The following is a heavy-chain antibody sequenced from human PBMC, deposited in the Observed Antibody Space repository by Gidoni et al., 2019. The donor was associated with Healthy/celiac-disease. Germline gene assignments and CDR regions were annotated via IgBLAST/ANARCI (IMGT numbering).Heavy chain of an antibody. Sequence: QVQLQQWGAGLLKPSETLSLTSAVYGGSFSGYYWSWIRQPPGKGLEWIGEINHSGSTNYNPSLKSRVTISVDTSKNQFSLKLSAVTAADTAVYYCARGVVTGPYGMDVWGQGTTVTVSS. CDR2: INHSGST. CDR1: GGSFSGYY. V-gene: IGHV4-34*01. CDR3: ARGVVTGPYGMDV. D-gene: IGHD2-15*01. J-gene: IGHJ6*02.